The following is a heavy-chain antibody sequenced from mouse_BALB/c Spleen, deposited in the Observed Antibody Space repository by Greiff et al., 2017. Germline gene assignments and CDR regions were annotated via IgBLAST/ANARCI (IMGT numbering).Heavy chain of an antibody. CDR2: ISYDGSN. J-gene: IGHJ3*01. Sequence: EVQLQQSGPGLVKPSQSLSLTCSVTGYSITSGYYWNWIRQFPGNKLEWMGYISYDGSNNYNPSLKNRISITRDTSKNQFFLKLNSVTTEDTATYYCARDRDYYGYPWFAYWGQGTLVTVSA. D-gene: IGHD2-2*01. CDR3: ARDRDYYGYPWFAY. V-gene: IGHV3-6*02. CDR1: GYSITSGYY.